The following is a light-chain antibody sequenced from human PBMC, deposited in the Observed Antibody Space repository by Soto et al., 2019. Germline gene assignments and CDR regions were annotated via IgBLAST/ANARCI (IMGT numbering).Light chain of an antibody. Sequence: QSALTQPASVSGSPGQSITVSCTGTSSDLGAYTYVSWYQQHPGKPPKLIIHDVSNRPSGVSNRFSGSKSGNSASLTISGLQAEDEADYYCSSYTSSGTYVFGSGTKLTVL. J-gene: IGLJ1*01. CDR2: DVS. CDR1: SSDLGAYTY. CDR3: SSYTSSGTYV. V-gene: IGLV2-14*03.